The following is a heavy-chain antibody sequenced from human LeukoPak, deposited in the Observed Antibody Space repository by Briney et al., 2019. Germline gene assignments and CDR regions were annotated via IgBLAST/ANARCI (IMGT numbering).Heavy chain of an antibody. CDR3: VRGYYYDSSGYWVRAFDI. CDR2: MYHSGTT. D-gene: IGHD3-22*01. CDR1: GGSISSGGYS. Sequence: SQTLSLTCAVSGGSISSGGYSWSWIRQAPGKGLEWIGYMYHSGTTHYNPSLKSRVTISVDRSKNQFSLKLSSVTAADTAVYYCVRGYYYDSSGYWVRAFDIWGQGTTVTVSS. V-gene: IGHV4-30-2*01. J-gene: IGHJ3*02.